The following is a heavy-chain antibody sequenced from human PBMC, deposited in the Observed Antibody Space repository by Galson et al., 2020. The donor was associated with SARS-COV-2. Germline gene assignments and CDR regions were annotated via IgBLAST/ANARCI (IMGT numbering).Heavy chain of an antibody. CDR3: AKRHRDSSGFDY. D-gene: IGHD3-22*01. V-gene: IGHV3-23*01. J-gene: IGHJ4*02. CDR2: ISGTGSTT. Sequence: GGSLRLSYAASGFTFSGYAMSWVRQAPGKGLEWVSGISGTGSTTYYAGSVKGRFTISRDNSKNTLYLQMNSLRAEDTAVYYCAKRHRDSSGFDYWGQGTLVTVSS. CDR1: GFTFSGYA.